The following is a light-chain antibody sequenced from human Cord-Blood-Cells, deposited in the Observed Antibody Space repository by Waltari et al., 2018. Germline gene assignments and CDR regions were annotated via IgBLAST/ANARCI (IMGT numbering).Light chain of an antibody. CDR1: SGTIASNY. CDR2: AAN. V-gene: IGLV6-57*01. CDR3: QSYDSSNWV. Sequence: NFMLTQPHSVSASPGQTVTISCTLSSGTIASNYLQLYLQRPGSSPNTVFYAANQRPSGVPGRFSGSIDSSSNSASLTISGLKTEDEADYYCQSYDSSNWVFGGGTKLTVL. J-gene: IGLJ3*02.